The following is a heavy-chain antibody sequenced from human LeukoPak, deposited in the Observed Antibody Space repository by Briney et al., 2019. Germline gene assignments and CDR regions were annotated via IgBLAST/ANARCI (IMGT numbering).Heavy chain of an antibody. CDR1: GDSISSNY. CDR2: IYYTGST. CDR3: AREIKWELRNWFDP. D-gene: IGHD1-26*01. Sequence: SETLSLTCTVSGDSISSNYWSWIRQPPGKGLEWIVYIYYTGSTNYNPSLKSRVTISVDTSKNQFSLKLSSVTAADTAVYYCAREIKWELRNWFDPWGQGTLVTVSS. J-gene: IGHJ5*02. V-gene: IGHV4-59*01.